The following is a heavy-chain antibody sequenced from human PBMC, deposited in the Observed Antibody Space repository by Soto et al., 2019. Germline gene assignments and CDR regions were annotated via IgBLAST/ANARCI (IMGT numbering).Heavy chain of an antibody. Sequence: GGSLRLSCAASGFTFSSYAMSWVRQAPGKGLEWVSAISGSGGSTYYADSVKGRFTISRDNSKNTLYLQMNSLRAEDTAVYYCAKDHFRPSSWQLVGGYYYYGMDVWGQGTTVTVSS. CDR1: GFTFSSYA. CDR2: ISGSGGST. J-gene: IGHJ6*02. CDR3: AKDHFRPSSWQLVGGYYYYGMDV. V-gene: IGHV3-23*01. D-gene: IGHD6-6*01.